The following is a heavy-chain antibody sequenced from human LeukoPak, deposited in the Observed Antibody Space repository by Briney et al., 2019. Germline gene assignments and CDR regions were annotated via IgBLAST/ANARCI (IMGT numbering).Heavy chain of an antibody. CDR3: TRSGNWYNDY. CDR1: GFTFSSYW. CDR2: INSDGSST. J-gene: IGHJ4*02. V-gene: IGHV3-74*01. Sequence: GGSLRLSCAASGFTFSSYWMHWVRQAPGKGLVWVSRINSDGSSTSYADSVKGRFTISRDNAKNTLYLQMNSLKTEDTAVYYCTRSGNWYNDYWGQGTLVTVSS. D-gene: IGHD1/OR15-1a*01.